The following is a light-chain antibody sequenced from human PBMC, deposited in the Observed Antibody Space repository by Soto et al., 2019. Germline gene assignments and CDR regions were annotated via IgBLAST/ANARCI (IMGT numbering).Light chain of an antibody. CDR2: AAS. V-gene: IGKV1-6*01. CDR3: LQEYNYPYT. J-gene: IGKJ2*01. Sequence: AIQMTQSPSSLSASVGDRVTITCRASQGIRNDLGWYQQKPGKDPKLLVYAASSLQSGVPSSFSGSGSVTEYTLTIISLQPEDFATYYCLQEYNYPYTFGQGTKLEIK. CDR1: QGIRND.